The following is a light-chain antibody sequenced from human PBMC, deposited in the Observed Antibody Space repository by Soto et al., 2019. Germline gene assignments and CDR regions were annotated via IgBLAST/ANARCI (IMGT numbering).Light chain of an antibody. Sequence: QSALTQPPSASGSPGQSVTISCTGTSSDVGGYNYVSWYQQHPGKAPKLMIYEVSKRPSGVPDRFSGSKSGNTASLTVCGLQAEYEAKYYCSSYAGSNNLVFGGGTNLTVL. CDR2: EVS. V-gene: IGLV2-8*01. J-gene: IGLJ2*01. CDR3: SSYAGSNNLV. CDR1: SSDVGGYNY.